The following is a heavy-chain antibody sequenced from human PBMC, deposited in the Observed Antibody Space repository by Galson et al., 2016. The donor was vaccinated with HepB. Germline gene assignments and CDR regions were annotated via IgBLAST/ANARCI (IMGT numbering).Heavy chain of an antibody. J-gene: IGHJ4*02. D-gene: IGHD4-23*01. CDR1: GFTFSSYS. CDR2: ISHDGSEK. CDR3: ARECRGGDGGNVCY. Sequence: SLRLSCAASGFTFSSYSMHWVRLSPGKGMEWVAVISHDGSEKSYADSVKGRFTISRDNTKNTLYVQMNSLREEDTANYHCARECRGGDGGNVCYWGQGTLVTVSS. V-gene: IGHV3-30*04.